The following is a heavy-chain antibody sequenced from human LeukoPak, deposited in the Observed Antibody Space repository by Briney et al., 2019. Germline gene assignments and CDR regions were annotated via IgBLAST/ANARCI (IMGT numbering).Heavy chain of an antibody. Sequence: GGSLRLSCAASEFTFSSYTMNWVCQAPGKGVEWVSSISSSSSYIHYVDSVKGGFTISRDNAKNSLYLQMNSLRVEDTAVYFCARDNNMGYDILSGYMPPSAFDLWGQGTMVTVSS. J-gene: IGHJ3*01. CDR1: EFTFSSYT. V-gene: IGHV3-21*01. D-gene: IGHD3-9*01. CDR2: ISSSSSYI. CDR3: ARDNNMGYDILSGYMPPSAFDL.